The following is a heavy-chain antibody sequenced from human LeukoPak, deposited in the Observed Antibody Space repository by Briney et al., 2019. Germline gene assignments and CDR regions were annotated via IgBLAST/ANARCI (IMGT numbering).Heavy chain of an antibody. D-gene: IGHD5-12*01. CDR1: GGSVSSGSYY. Sequence: SETLSLTCTVSGGSVSSGSYYWSWLRQPPGKGLGWIGYIYYSGSTKYNPSLKSRVTISVDTSKNQFSLKLSSVTAADTAVYYCARADSGYVSLDYWGQGTLVTVSS. CDR3: ARADSGYVSLDY. CDR2: IYYSGST. V-gene: IGHV4-61*01. J-gene: IGHJ4*02.